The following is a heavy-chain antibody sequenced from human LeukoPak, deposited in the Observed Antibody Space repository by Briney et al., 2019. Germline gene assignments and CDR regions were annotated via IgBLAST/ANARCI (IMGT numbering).Heavy chain of an antibody. J-gene: IGHJ6*04. CDR1: GFTFSIYA. CDR2: VSDSGTRT. D-gene: IGHD2-21*01. V-gene: IGHV3-23*01. CDR3: ARPGCGGNCYYRMDV. Sequence: GGSLRLSCAASGFTFSIYAMPWVRQAPGKGRGWVSSVSDSGTRTFYADSVKGRFAISRDNSRNTLFLQMNSLRADDTAVYYCARPGCGGNCYYRMDVWGKGTTVTVSS.